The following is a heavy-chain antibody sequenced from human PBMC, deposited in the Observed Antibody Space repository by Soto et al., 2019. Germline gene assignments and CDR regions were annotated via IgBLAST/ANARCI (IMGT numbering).Heavy chain of an antibody. J-gene: IGHJ3*02. CDR3: VNSMVRGVIITAFDI. CDR2: IYPGDSDT. V-gene: IGHV5-51*01. CDR1: GYSFTSYW. D-gene: IGHD3-10*01. Sequence: PGESLKISCKGSGYSFTSYWSGWVRQMPGKGLEGMGIIYPGDSDTRYSPSFQGQVTISADTSISTAYLQWSSLKASDTAMYYCVNSMVRGVIITAFDIWGKGTMVSASS.